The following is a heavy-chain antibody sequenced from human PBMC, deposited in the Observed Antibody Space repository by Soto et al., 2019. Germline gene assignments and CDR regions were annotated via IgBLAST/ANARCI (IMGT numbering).Heavy chain of an antibody. CDR2: INHSGST. CDR3: ARGLGVAGENNWFDP. Sequence: QVQLQQWGAGLLKPSETLSLTCAVYGGSFSGYYWSWIRQPPGKGLEWIGEINHSGSTNYNPSLKRRVTISVDTSKNQFSLKLSSVTAADTAVYYCARGLGVAGENNWFDPWGQGTLVTVSS. V-gene: IGHV4-34*01. J-gene: IGHJ5*02. D-gene: IGHD6-19*01. CDR1: GGSFSGYY.